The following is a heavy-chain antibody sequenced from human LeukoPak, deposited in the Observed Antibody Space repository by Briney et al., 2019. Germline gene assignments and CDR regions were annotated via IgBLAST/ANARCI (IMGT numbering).Heavy chain of an antibody. J-gene: IGHJ3*02. Sequence: PSQTLSLTCTVTGGSISSGSYYWSWIRQPAGKGLEWIGRIYTSGSTNYNPSLKSRVTISVDTSKNQFSLKLSSVTAADTAVYYCARGGAFQDRHLQRWIDGAFDIWGQGTMVTVSS. CDR1: GGSISSGSYY. V-gene: IGHV4-61*02. D-gene: IGHD3-3*02. CDR2: IYTSGST. CDR3: ARGGAFQDRHLQRWIDGAFDI.